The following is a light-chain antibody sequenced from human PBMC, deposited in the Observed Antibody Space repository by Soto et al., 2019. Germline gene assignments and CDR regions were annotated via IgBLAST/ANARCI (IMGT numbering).Light chain of an antibody. J-gene: IGKJ4*01. CDR2: GAS. CDR3: QQHNNWPLT. V-gene: IGKV3-15*01. CDR1: QSVGST. Sequence: EIVMTQSPATLSVSPGERATLSCRASQSVGSTLVWYQQKPGQTPRLLIYGASTRATGVPGRFSGSGSGTEFTLTISSLQSGDFAVYYCQQHNNWPLTFGGGTKVEIK.